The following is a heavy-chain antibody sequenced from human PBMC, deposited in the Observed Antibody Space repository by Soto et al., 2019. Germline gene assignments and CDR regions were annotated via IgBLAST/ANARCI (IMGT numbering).Heavy chain of an antibody. J-gene: IGHJ6*02. Sequence: GGSLRLSCAASGFTFSSYSMNWVRQAPGKGLEWVSYISSSSSTIYYADSVKGRFTISRDNAKNSLYLQMNSLRAEDTAVYYCAREQTGYSSGWYERNYYYGMDVWGQGTTVTVSS. V-gene: IGHV3-48*01. CDR3: AREQTGYSSGWYERNYYYGMDV. CDR2: ISSSSSTI. D-gene: IGHD6-19*01. CDR1: GFTFSSYS.